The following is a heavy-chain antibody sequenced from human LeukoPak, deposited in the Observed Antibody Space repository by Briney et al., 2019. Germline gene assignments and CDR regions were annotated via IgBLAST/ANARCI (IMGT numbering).Heavy chain of an antibody. CDR1: GGSISSYY. CDR2: IYTSGST. J-gene: IGHJ5*02. V-gene: IGHV4-4*07. CDR3: ARAILDTAMVITTNWFDP. D-gene: IGHD5-18*01. Sequence: PSETLSLTCTVSGGSISSYYWSWIRQPAGKGLEWIGRIYTSGSTNYKPSLKSRVTMSVDTSKNQFSLKRSSVTAADTAVYYCARAILDTAMVITTNWFDPWGQGTLVTVSS.